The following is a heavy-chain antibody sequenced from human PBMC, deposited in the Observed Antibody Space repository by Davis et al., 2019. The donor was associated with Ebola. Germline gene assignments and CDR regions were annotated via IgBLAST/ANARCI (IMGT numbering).Heavy chain of an antibody. Sequence: SVKVSCKASGGTFNTLSISWVRQAPGQGLEWMGCIIPILDTTNYAQKFQGRVAISADKSTNTAYMELSSLRSEDTAMYYCAKGYGSYFDYWGQGTLVTVSS. CDR1: GGTFNTLS. CDR2: IIPILDTT. V-gene: IGHV1-69*08. D-gene: IGHD5-18*01. CDR3: AKGYGSYFDY. J-gene: IGHJ4*02.